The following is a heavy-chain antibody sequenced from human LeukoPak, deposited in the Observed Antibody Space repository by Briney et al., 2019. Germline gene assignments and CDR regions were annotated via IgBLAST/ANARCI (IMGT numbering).Heavy chain of an antibody. CDR3: ARGCGLQSYYDSRCRYFDD. V-gene: IGHV3-48*04. CDR1: GFIFRDYS. Sequence: GGPLRLSCAASGFIFRDYSMEWVPQAPGKGVEGISYISSSSATIYYAGSGRGRFTTSRDNAKTSLYLQMNSLRAEDTAVYYCARGCGLQSYYDSRCRYFDDWGQGTLVTVSS. CDR2: ISSSSATI. D-gene: IGHD3-22*01. J-gene: IGHJ4*02.